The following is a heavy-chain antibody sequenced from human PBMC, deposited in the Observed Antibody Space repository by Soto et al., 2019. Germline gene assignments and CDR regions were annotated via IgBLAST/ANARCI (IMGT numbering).Heavy chain of an antibody. D-gene: IGHD6-13*01. V-gene: IGHV3-11*01. CDR3: AAAPIRDYFDY. CDR1: GFTFSDYY. Sequence: LRLSCAASGFTFSDYYMSWIRQAPGKGLEWVSYISSSGSTIYYADSVKGRFTISRDNAKNSLYLQMNSLRAEDTAVYYCAAAPIRDYFDYWGQGTLVTVSS. J-gene: IGHJ4*02. CDR2: ISSSGSTI.